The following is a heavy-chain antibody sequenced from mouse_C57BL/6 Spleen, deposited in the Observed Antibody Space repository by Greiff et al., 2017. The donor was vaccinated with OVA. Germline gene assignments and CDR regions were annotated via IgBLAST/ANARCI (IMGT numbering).Heavy chain of an antibody. V-gene: IGHV1-69*01. D-gene: IGHD4-1*01. J-gene: IGHJ2*01. CDR3: ARCELGRRYFDY. Sequence: VQLQQPGAELVMPGASVKLSCKASGYTFTSYWMHWVKQRPGQGLEWIGEIDPSDSYTNYNQKFKGKSTLTVDKSSSTAYMRLSSLTSEDSAVYYSARCELGRRYFDYTGQGTTLTDSS. CDR1: GYTFTSYW. CDR2: IDPSDSYT.